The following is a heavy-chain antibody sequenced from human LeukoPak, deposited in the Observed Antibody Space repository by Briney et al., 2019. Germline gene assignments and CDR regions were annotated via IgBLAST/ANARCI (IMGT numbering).Heavy chain of an antibody. Sequence: PGGSLRLSCVVSDFTVINARMSWFRQAPGRGLEWVGLIKSRTEGGTTEYAAPVNGRFTISRDDSKSTLYLQMNSLKTEDTAVYYCATFLRNVDYWGQGTLVTVSS. V-gene: IGHV3-15*01. CDR1: DFTVINAR. CDR3: ATFLRNVDY. CDR2: IKSRTEGGTT. J-gene: IGHJ4*02.